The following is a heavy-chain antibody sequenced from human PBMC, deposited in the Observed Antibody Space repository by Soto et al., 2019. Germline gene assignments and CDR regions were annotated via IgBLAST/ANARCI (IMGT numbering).Heavy chain of an antibody. CDR2: IIPVFGTP. Sequence: QVQLEQSGSEVKKSGSSVKVSCKASGYSFSSHAITWVRQAPGQGLEWMGGIIPVFGTPSYAQKFQGRVTISEDKSTNTSYLELRSLRSDDTAGYYCASGGALSTSWYWGDGLDSWGQGTQVTVSS. CDR3: ASGGALSTSWYWGDGLDS. CDR1: GYSFSSHA. D-gene: IGHD6-13*01. J-gene: IGHJ4*02. V-gene: IGHV1-69*06.